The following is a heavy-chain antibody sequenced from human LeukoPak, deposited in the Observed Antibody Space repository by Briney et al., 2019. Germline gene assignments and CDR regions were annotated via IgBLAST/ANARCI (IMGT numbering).Heavy chain of an antibody. D-gene: IGHD3-22*01. CDR2: INHSGST. J-gene: IGHJ4*02. V-gene: IGHV4-34*01. Sequence: PSETLSLTCAVSGGSFSGYYWSWIRQPPGKGLEWIGEINHSGSTNYNPSLKSRVTISVDTSKNQFSLKLSSVTATDTAVYYCARGIGYYDSSGYYDFDYWGQGTLVTVSS. CDR3: ARGIGYYDSSGYYDFDY. CDR1: GGSFSGYY.